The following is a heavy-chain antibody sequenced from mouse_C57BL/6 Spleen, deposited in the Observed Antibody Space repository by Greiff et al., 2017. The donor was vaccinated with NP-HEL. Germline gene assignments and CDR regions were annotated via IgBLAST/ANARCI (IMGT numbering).Heavy chain of an antibody. V-gene: IGHV1-50*01. CDR1: GYTFTSYW. D-gene: IGHD1-1*01. Sequence: QVQLQQPGAELVKPGASVKLSCKASGYTFTSYWMQWVNQRPGQGLEWIGEIDPSDSYTNYNPKFKGKATLTVDTSSSTANMLLSSLTSEDSAVYDSAIMTAVVDCDYWGQGTTLTVSS. J-gene: IGHJ2*01. CDR2: IDPSDSYT. CDR3: AIMTAVVDCDY.